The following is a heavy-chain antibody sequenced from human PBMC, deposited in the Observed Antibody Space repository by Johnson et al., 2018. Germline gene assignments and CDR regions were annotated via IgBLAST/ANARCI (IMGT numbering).Heavy chain of an antibody. V-gene: IGHV4-59*01. J-gene: IGHJ6*03. CDR2: IYYSGST. Sequence: QVQLQESGPGLVKPSETLSLTCTVSGGSISSYYWSWIRQPPGKGLEWIGYIYYSGSTNYNPSLKSRVTISVDTSKNQFSLKLSSVTAADTAGYYCARTNYDILTGYPGYYYYMDVWGKGTTVTVSS. CDR1: GGSISSYY. CDR3: ARTNYDILTGYPGYYYYMDV. D-gene: IGHD3-9*01.